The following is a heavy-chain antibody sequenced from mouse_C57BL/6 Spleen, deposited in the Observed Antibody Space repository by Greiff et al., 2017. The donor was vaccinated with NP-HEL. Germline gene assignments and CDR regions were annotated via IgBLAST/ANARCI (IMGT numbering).Heavy chain of an antibody. D-gene: IGHD2-4*01. CDR1: GYTFTSYW. CDR3: AGEGDYEAY. CDR2: IYPSDSET. J-gene: IGHJ3*01. V-gene: IGHV1-61*01. Sequence: QVQLQQPGAELVRPGSSVKLSCKASGYTFTSYWMDWVKQRPGQGLEWIGNIYPSDSETHYNQKFKDKATLTVDKSSSTAYMQLSSLTSEDSAVYACAGEGDYEAYWGQGTLVTVSA.